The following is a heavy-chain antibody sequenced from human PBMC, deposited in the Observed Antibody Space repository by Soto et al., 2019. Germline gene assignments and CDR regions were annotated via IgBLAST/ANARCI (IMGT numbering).Heavy chain of an antibody. J-gene: IGHJ5*02. D-gene: IGHD1-26*01. CDR1: GGSISSSSYY. Sequence: SETLSLTCTVSGGSISSSSYYWGWIRQPPGKGLEWIGSIYYSGSTYYNPSLKSRVTISVDTSKNQFSLKLSSVTAADTAVYYCARHLGTEWFDPWGQGTLVTVSS. CDR2: IYYSGST. CDR3: ARHLGTEWFDP. V-gene: IGHV4-39*01.